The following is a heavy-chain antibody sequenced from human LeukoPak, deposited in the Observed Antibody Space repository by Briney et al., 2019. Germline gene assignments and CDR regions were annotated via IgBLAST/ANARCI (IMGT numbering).Heavy chain of an antibody. Sequence: PGGSLRLSCAASGFTFSSSEVNWVRQAPGKGLEWVSYISSSGGTISYADSVKGRFTISRDNAKNLLYLQMNSLRAEDTAIYYCARSGQHLFDFWGQGTLVTVSS. J-gene: IGHJ4*02. D-gene: IGHD6-13*01. CDR1: GFTFSSSE. V-gene: IGHV3-48*03. CDR2: ISSSGGTI. CDR3: ARSGQHLFDF.